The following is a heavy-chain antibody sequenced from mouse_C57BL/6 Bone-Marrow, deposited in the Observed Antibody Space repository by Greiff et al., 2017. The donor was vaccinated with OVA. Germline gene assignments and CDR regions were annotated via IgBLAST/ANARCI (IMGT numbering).Heavy chain of an antibody. V-gene: IGHV1-15*01. CDR2: IDPETGGT. CDR3: TRGGSAMDY. Sequence: VQLQESGAELVRPGASVTLSCKASGYTFTDYEMHWVKQTPVHGLEWIGAIDPETGGTAYNQKFKGKAILTADKSSSTAYMELRSLTSEDSAVYYCTRGGSAMDYWGQGTSVTVSS. CDR1: GYTFTDYE. J-gene: IGHJ4*01.